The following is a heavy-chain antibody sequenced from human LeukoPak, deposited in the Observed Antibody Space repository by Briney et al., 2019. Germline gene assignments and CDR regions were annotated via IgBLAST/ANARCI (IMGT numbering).Heavy chain of an antibody. CDR1: GFTFSSYK. J-gene: IGHJ4*02. CDR3: ARDSSDYYDSSGYFPGGSF. CDR2: ISFDGNQK. Sequence: GGSLRLSCAASGFTFSSYKMHWVRQAPGKGLEWVAVISFDGNQKYNAESVKGRFTISRDNAKNSLYLQMNSLRAEDTAVYYCARDSSDYYDSSGYFPGGSFWGQGTLVTVSS. D-gene: IGHD3-22*01. V-gene: IGHV3-30*03.